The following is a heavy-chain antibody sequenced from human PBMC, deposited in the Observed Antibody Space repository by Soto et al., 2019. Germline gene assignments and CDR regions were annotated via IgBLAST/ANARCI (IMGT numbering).Heavy chain of an antibody. V-gene: IGHV4-30-4*01. Sequence: PSETLSLTCTVSGGSISSGDYYWSWIRQPPGKGLEWIGYIYYSGSTYYNPSLKSRVTISVDTSKNQFSLKLSSVTAADTAVYYFARDVDDSSGYYSNYWGQGTLVTVSS. CDR2: IYYSGST. J-gene: IGHJ4*02. CDR1: GGSISSGDYY. CDR3: ARDVDDSSGYYSNY. D-gene: IGHD3-22*01.